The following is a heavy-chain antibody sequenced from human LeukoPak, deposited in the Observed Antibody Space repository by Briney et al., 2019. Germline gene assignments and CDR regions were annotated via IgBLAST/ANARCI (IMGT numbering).Heavy chain of an antibody. CDR2: INPNSGGT. CDR1: GYTFTGYY. Sequence: ASVKVSCKASGYTFTGYYMHWVRQAPGQGLEWMGWINPNSGGTNYAQKFQGRVTMTRDTSIRTAYMELSRLRSDDTAVYYCARAGSIAARHFDYWGQGTLVTVSS. D-gene: IGHD6-6*01. V-gene: IGHV1-2*02. CDR3: ARAGSIAARHFDY. J-gene: IGHJ4*02.